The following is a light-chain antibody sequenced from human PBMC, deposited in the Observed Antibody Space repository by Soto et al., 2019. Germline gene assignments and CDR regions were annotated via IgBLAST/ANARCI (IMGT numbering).Light chain of an antibody. J-gene: IGKJ1*01. V-gene: IGKV1-39*01. CDR3: QQYNGSPPWT. Sequence: DIQMTQSPSALSASVGDRVTITCRASQSITNYLNWYQHKPGQAPNLLIYAASTLQAGVPSRFRGSGSGTDFTLTISSLQPEDFAHYYCQQYNGSPPWTFGQGTRVEIK. CDR2: AAS. CDR1: QSITNY.